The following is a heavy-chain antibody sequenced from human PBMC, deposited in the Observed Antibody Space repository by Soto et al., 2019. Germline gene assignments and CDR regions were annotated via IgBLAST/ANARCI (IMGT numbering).Heavy chain of an antibody. V-gene: IGHV5-51*01. CDR1: GYTFPNYW. CDR3: AIRTRGYPGDPLVI. Sequence: GESLKISCQASGYTFPNYWLGWVRQMPGTGLEWVGIIYPRDSHTRYRPSFQGQVTISADKSISTAYLQWSSLKGSATAMYYCAIRTRGYPGDPLVIWGQGTMVT. D-gene: IGHD7-27*01. CDR2: IYPRDSHT. J-gene: IGHJ3*02.